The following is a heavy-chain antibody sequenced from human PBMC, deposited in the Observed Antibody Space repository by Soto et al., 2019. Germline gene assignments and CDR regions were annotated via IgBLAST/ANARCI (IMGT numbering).Heavy chain of an antibody. D-gene: IGHD2-21*01. CDR2: INHLGSI. CDR3: ARGGISHWAYFYYMDV. Sequence: SETLSLTCVVSGGSLSDYFWSWIRQPPGMALEWIGEINHLGSINYNPSLKSRVTMSVDMSKNQFSLTLNSVTAADTATYYCARGGISHWAYFYYMDVWDRGTTVTVSS. CDR1: GGSLSDYF. V-gene: IGHV4-34*01. J-gene: IGHJ6*03.